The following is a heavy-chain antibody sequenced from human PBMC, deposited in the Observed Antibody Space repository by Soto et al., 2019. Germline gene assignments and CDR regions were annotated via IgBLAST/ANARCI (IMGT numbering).Heavy chain of an antibody. V-gene: IGHV3-23*01. CDR1: GFTFSSYA. CDR3: AKFSDCSGGSCYSGPILRAYYYYYYYMDV. CDR2: ISGSGGST. J-gene: IGHJ6*03. Sequence: PGGSLRLSCAASGFTFSSYAMSWVRQAPGKGLEWVSAISGSGGSTYYADSVKGRFTISRDNSKNTLYLQMNSLRAEDTAVYYCAKFSDCSGGSCYSGPILRAYYYYYYYMDVWGKGTTVTVSS. D-gene: IGHD2-15*01.